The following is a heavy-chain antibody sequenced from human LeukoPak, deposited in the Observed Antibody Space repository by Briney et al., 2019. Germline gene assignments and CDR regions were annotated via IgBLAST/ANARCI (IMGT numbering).Heavy chain of an antibody. Sequence: SETLSLTCTVSGGSISSSSYYWGWIRQPPGKGLEWIGYIYYSGSTNYNPSLKSRVTISVDTSKKQFSLKLTSVTAADTAVYFCARDDAGELYDYVPYGMDVWGQGTTVTVSS. CDR3: ARDDAGELYDYVPYGMDV. CDR1: GGSISSSSYY. CDR2: IYYSGST. V-gene: IGHV4-61*05. D-gene: IGHD3-16*01. J-gene: IGHJ6*02.